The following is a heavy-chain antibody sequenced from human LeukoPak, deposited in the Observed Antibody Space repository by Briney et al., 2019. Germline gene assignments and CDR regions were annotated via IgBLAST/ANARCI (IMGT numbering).Heavy chain of an antibody. J-gene: IGHJ4*02. Sequence: GESLKISCKGSGYSFTSYWIGWLRQLPGKGLEWMGIFYTGDSDTRYSPSFQDQVTISAHKTISTAYLQAISLQPPDLTMYLCARTGLSGPLPFDYWGQGTLVTVSS. V-gene: IGHV5-51*01. CDR1: GYSFTSYW. D-gene: IGHD3-9*01. CDR2: FYTGDSDT. CDR3: ARTGLSGPLPFDY.